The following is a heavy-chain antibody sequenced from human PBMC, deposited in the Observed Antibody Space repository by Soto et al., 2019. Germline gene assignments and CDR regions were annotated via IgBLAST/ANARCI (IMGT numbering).Heavy chain of an antibody. D-gene: IGHD2-2*01. CDR3: TRLPSVPPEMPAIDDYYYMDV. V-gene: IGHV4-39*01. CDR1: GGSISRSGSY. CDR2: IYHSGST. J-gene: IGHJ6*03. Sequence: QLQLQESGPGLVKPSETLSLTCTVSGGSISRSGSYWGWIRQPPGKGVEYIGSIYHSGSTYYNPSLFSRVTISVDTSMNLLSLKLSSVTAADTAIYYCTRLPSVPPEMPAIDDYYYMDVWGKGTTVSVSS.